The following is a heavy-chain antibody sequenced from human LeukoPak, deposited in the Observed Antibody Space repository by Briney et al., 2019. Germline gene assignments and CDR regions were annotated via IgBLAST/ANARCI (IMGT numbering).Heavy chain of an antibody. Sequence: VASVKVSCKASGYTFTGYYMHWVRQAPGQGLEWMGWINPNSGGTNYAQKFQGWVTMTRDTSISTAYMELSRLRSDDTAVYYCARERAIVATITNYYYYGMDVWGQGTTVTVSS. D-gene: IGHD5-12*01. CDR2: INPNSGGT. J-gene: IGHJ6*02. CDR3: ARERAIVATITNYYYYGMDV. V-gene: IGHV1-2*04. CDR1: GYTFTGYY.